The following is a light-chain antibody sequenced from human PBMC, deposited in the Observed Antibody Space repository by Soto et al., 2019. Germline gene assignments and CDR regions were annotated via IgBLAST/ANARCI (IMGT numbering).Light chain of an antibody. CDR1: QRVSLSY. V-gene: IGKV3-20*01. CDR3: QQYARSSWT. Sequence: DIVLTQSPDTLSLSPGERVTLSCRASQRVSLSYLVWYQQKPGQAPRLLIYDSSTRASGVPDRFDGGGSGTDFSLTNTSLEPEDSAVYYCQQYARSSWTFGQGTKVDSK. CDR2: DSS. J-gene: IGKJ1*01.